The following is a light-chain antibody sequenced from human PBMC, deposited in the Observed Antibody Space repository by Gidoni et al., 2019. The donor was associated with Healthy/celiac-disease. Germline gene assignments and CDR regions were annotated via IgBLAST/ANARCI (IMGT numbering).Light chain of an antibody. CDR1: QSVSSN. J-gene: IGKJ2*01. CDR3: QQYNNWHLYT. V-gene: IGKV3-15*01. Sequence: EIVMTQSPATLSVSPGERATLSCRASQSVSSNLAWYQQKPGQAPRLLIYGASTRATGIPARFSGSGSGTEFTLTISSLQSKDFAVYDCQQYNNWHLYTCGQGTKLEIK. CDR2: GAS.